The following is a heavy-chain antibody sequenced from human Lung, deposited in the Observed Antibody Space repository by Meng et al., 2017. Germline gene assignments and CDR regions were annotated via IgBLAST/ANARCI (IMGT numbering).Heavy chain of an antibody. J-gene: IGHJ4*02. Sequence: GQVQQWGPGLLKPSVTLSLTCVVSGGSFSDYYWSWIRQPPGKGLEWIREINHSGSTNYNPSLESRATISIDTSQNNLSLKLSSVTAADSAVYYCARGPTTMAHDFDYWGQGTLVTVSS. CDR1: GGSFSDYY. V-gene: IGHV4-34*01. CDR3: ARGPTTMAHDFDY. CDR2: INHSGST. D-gene: IGHD4-11*01.